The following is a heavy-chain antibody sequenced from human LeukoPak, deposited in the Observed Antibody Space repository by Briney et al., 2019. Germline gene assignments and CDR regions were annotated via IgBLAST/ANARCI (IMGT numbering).Heavy chain of an antibody. CDR2: IYTSGST. J-gene: IGHJ6*02. Sequence: PSETLSLTCTVSGGSISSSSYYWGWIRQPAGKGLEWIGRIYTSGSTSYNPSLKSRVTMSIDTSKNQFSLKLSPLTAADTAVYYCARGCSSTSCWLCMDVSGQGTTVTVSS. CDR1: GGSISSSSYY. V-gene: IGHV4-61*02. D-gene: IGHD2-2*01. CDR3: ARGCSSTSCWLCMDV.